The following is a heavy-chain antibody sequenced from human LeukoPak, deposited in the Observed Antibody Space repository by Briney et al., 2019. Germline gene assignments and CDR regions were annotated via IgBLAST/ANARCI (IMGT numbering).Heavy chain of an antibody. V-gene: IGHV4-39*07. CDR1: GGSISSSSYY. CDR3: ARVSGITMIVVLQSDAFDI. CDR2: ISYSGST. D-gene: IGHD3-22*01. J-gene: IGHJ3*02. Sequence: PSETLSLTCTVSGGSISSSSYYWGWIRQPPGKGLEWIGSISYSGSTYYNPSLKSRVAISVDTSKNQFSLKLSSVTAADTAVYYCARVSGITMIVVLQSDAFDIWGQGTLVTVSS.